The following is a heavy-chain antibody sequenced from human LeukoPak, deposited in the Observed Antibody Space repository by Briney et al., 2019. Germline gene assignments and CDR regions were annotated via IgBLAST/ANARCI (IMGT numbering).Heavy chain of an antibody. D-gene: IGHD3-10*01. CDR1: GFTFSSYG. CDR2: ISGSGGST. V-gene: IGHV3-23*01. J-gene: IGHJ6*03. CDR3: AKGQGVYYYYMDV. Sequence: GGSLRLSCAASGFTFSSYGMSWVRQAPGKGLEWASAISGSGGSTYYADSVKGRFTISRDNSKNTLYLQMNSLRAEDTAVYYCAKGQGVYYYYMDVWGKGTTVTISS.